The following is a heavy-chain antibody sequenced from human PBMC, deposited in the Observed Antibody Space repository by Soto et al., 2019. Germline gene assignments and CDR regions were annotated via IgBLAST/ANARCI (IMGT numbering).Heavy chain of an antibody. Sequence: QVQLQESGPGLVKPSQTLSLTCTVSGGSISSGGYYWSWIRQHPGKGLEWIGYIYYSGSTYYNPCLRSRVTRSVDRSKNQFSLKLSSVTAADTVVYYCARVRYCSGGSCYPRFDPWGQGTLVTVSS. J-gene: IGHJ5*02. V-gene: IGHV4-31*03. CDR1: GGSISSGGYY. D-gene: IGHD2-15*01. CDR3: ARVRYCSGGSCYPRFDP. CDR2: IYYSGST.